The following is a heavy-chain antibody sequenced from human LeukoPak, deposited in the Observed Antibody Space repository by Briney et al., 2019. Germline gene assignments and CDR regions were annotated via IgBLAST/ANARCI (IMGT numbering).Heavy chain of an antibody. Sequence: SQTLSLTCDISGDTVSSNSSAWNWIRQSPSRGLEWLVRTYYRSKWYYDYAVSVKSRITISPDTSKNQFSLQPNSVTADDRAVYCCARGFALDFWGQGTMVTVSS. CDR2: TYYRSKWYY. CDR3: ARGFALDF. CDR1: GDTVSSNSSA. V-gene: IGHV6-1*01. J-gene: IGHJ3*01.